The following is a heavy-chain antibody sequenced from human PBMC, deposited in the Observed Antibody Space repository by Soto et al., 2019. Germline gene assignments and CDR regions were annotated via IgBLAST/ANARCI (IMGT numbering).Heavy chain of an antibody. CDR1: GFTFSSYW. CDR2: INSDGSST. J-gene: IGHJ4*02. D-gene: IGHD6-19*01. Sequence: GGSLRLSCAASGFTFSSYWLHWVRQAPGKGLVWVSRINSDGSSTSYADTVKGRLTISRDNAKNTLYLQMNSLRAEDTAVYYCARDFRIAVAGPSRSWGQGTLVTVSS. V-gene: IGHV3-74*01. CDR3: ARDFRIAVAGPSRS.